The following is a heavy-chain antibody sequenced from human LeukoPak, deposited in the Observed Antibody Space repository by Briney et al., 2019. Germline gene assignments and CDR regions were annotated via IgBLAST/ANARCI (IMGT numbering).Heavy chain of an antibody. CDR2: ISYDGSNK. V-gene: IGHV3-30*04. D-gene: IGHD1-7*01. CDR3: ARDGLELPFDY. Sequence: GGSLRLSCAASGFTFSSYAMHWVRQAPGKGLEWVAVISYDGSNKYYADSVKGRFTISRDNSKNTLYLQMSSLRAEDTAVYYCARDGLELPFDYWGQGTLVTVSS. CDR1: GFTFSSYA. J-gene: IGHJ4*02.